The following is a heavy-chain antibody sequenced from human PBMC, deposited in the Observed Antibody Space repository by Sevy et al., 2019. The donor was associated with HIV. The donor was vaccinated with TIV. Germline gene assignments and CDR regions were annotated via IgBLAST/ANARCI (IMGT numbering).Heavy chain of an antibody. CDR2: IFYSGTT. V-gene: IGHV4-39*01. CDR3: ARHDYGPDANLFDP. J-gene: IGHJ5*02. Sequence: SETLSLTCSVSGGSTSSSGYYWGWIRQSPGKGLEWIGSIFYSGTTYYNPPLKSRVTISLDTSKNQFSLILNYVTAADTAVYYCARHDYGPDANLFDPWGQGTLVTVSS. CDR1: GGSTSSSGYY. D-gene: IGHD4-17*01.